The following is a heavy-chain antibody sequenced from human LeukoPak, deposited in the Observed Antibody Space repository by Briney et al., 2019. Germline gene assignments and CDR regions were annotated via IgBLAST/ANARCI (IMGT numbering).Heavy chain of an antibody. CDR3: ARAFYDFLTGYPAYFDY. Sequence: GSLRLSCAASGFTFSSYAMHWVRQAPGKGLEYVSAISGNGGSTYYANSVKDRFTISRDNAKNSLYLQMNSLRAEDTAVYYCARAFYDFLTGYPAYFDYWGQGTLVTVSS. D-gene: IGHD3-9*01. CDR1: GFTFSSYA. J-gene: IGHJ4*02. V-gene: IGHV3-64*01. CDR2: ISGNGGST.